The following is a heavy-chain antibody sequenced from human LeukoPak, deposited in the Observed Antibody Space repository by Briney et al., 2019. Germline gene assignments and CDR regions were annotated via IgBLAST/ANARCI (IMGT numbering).Heavy chain of an antibody. J-gene: IGHJ4*02. CDR1: TFTFSNYW. CDR2: INGDGSST. D-gene: IGHD3-16*02. V-gene: IGHV3-74*01. Sequence: GGSLRLSCAASTFTFSNYWMHWVRQAPGKGLVWVSRINGDGSSTRYADSVKGRFTISRDNAKNTLYLQMNSLRAEDTAVYYCARHRTASDYWGQGTLVTVSS. CDR3: ARHRTASDY.